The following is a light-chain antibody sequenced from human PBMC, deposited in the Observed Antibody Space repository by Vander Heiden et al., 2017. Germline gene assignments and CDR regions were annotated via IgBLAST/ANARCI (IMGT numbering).Light chain of an antibody. Sequence: DIQMTQSPSTLYASVGDRVTITCRASQTISNWLAWYQQKPGKVPEVLIYAASRLKTGVPSRFSGSGYGTEFTLTISGLEPDDFATYYCQQDNSYPWTFGQGTKVEIK. CDR3: QQDNSYPWT. V-gene: IGKV1-5*03. CDR1: QTISNW. J-gene: IGKJ1*01. CDR2: AAS.